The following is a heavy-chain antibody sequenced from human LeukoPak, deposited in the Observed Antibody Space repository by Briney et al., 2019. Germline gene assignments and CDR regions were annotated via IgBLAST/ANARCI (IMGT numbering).Heavy chain of an antibody. J-gene: IGHJ4*02. CDR2: ISGSGGST. CDR1: GFTFSSYA. D-gene: IGHD6-19*01. CDR3: AKCDSSGWYVEDY. V-gene: IGHV3-23*01. Sequence: QPGGSRRLSCAASGFTFSSYAMSWVRQAPGKGLEWVSAISGSGGSTYYADSVKGRFTISRDNSKNTLYLQMNSLRAEDAAVYYCAKCDSSGWYVEDYWGQGTLVTVSS.